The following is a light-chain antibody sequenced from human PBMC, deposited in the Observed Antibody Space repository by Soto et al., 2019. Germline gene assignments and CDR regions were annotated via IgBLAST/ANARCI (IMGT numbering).Light chain of an antibody. CDR1: SSDVGGYNY. J-gene: IGLJ1*01. Sequence: QSALTQPPSASGSPGQSVTISCTGTSSDVGGYNYVSWYQQHPGKAPKLMIYEVSKRPSGVPDRFSGSKSGNTASLTVSGLQPEDEADDYCSSYAGSNNYVFGTGTKVTVL. CDR2: EVS. V-gene: IGLV2-8*01. CDR3: SSYAGSNNYV.